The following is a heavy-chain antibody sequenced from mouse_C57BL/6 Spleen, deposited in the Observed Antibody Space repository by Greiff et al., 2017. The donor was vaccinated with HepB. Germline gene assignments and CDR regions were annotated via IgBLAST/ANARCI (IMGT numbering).Heavy chain of an antibody. V-gene: IGHV14-4*01. Sequence: EVQLQQSGAELVRPGASVKLSCTASGFNIKDDYMHWVKQRPEQGLEWIGWIDPENGDTEYASKFQGKATITADTSSNTAYLQLSSLTSEDTAVYYCTTFITTVVALYYAIDYWGQGTSVTVSS. CDR3: TTFITTVVALYYAIDY. CDR2: IDPENGDT. CDR1: GFNIKDDY. J-gene: IGHJ4*01. D-gene: IGHD1-1*01.